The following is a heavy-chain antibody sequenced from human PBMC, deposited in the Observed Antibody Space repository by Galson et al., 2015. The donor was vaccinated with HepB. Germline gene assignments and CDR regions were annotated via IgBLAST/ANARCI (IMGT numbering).Heavy chain of an antibody. CDR3: ARDRDNWGDLDAFDI. J-gene: IGHJ3*02. V-gene: IGHV3-74*01. CDR2: INSDGSST. Sequence: SLRLSCAASGFTFSSYWMRWVRQAPGKGLVWVSRINSDGSSTSYADSVKGRFTISRDNAKNTLYLQMNSLRAEDTAVYYCARDRDNWGDLDAFDIWGQGTMVTVSS. CDR1: GFTFSSYW. D-gene: IGHD7-27*01.